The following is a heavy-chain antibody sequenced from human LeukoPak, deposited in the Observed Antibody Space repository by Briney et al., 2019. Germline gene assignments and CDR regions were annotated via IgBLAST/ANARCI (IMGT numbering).Heavy chain of an antibody. D-gene: IGHD6-13*01. CDR2: IYYSGST. Sequence: PSETLSLTCTVSGGSISSSSYYWGWIRQPPGKGLEWIGSIYYSGSTYYNPSLKSRVTISVDTSKNQFSLKLSSVTAADTAVYYCARDNGYSSSWYPPRAFDIWGQGTMVTVSS. J-gene: IGHJ3*02. V-gene: IGHV4-39*07. CDR3: ARDNGYSSSWYPPRAFDI. CDR1: GGSISSSSYY.